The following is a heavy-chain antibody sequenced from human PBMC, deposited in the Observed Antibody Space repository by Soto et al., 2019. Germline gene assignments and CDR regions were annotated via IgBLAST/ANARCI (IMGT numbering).Heavy chain of an antibody. Sequence: EVQLVESGGGLVQPGRSLRLSCAASGFTFDDYAMHWVRQAPGKGLEWVSGISCNSGSIGYADSVKGRFTISRDNAKNSLYLQMNSLRAEDTALYYCAKDKLTAVASLYYYYGMDVWGQGTTVTVSS. CDR3: AKDKLTAVASLYYYYGMDV. CDR2: ISCNSGSI. D-gene: IGHD6-19*01. V-gene: IGHV3-9*01. CDR1: GFTFDDYA. J-gene: IGHJ6*02.